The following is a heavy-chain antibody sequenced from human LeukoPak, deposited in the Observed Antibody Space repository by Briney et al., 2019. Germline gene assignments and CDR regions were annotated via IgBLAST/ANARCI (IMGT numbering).Heavy chain of an antibody. CDR3: AREDYDSSGYYGLGY. CDR2: MNPNSGNT. J-gene: IGHJ4*02. D-gene: IGHD3-22*01. CDR1: GYTFTSYD. Sequence: ASVKVSCKASGYTFTSYDINWVRQATGQGLEWMGWMNPNSGNTGYAQKFQGRVTMTRNTSISTAYMELSSLRFEDTAVYYCAREDYDSSGYYGLGYWGQGTLVTVSS. V-gene: IGHV1-8*01.